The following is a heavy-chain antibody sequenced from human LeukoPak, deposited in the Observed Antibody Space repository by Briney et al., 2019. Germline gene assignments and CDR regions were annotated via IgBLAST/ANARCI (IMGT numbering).Heavy chain of an antibody. CDR1: GFTFSNYA. V-gene: IGHV3-23*01. CDR3: AKDLIATTDRITMIVVIDAFDI. J-gene: IGHJ3*02. D-gene: IGHD3-22*01. CDR2: ISGSGDTA. Sequence: GGSLRLSCAASGFTFSNYAMSWVRQAPGKGLEWVSAISGSGDTAHYADSVKGRFTISRDKSKNTLCLQMNSLRAEDTALYYCAKDLIATTDRITMIVVIDAFDIWGQGTMVTVSS.